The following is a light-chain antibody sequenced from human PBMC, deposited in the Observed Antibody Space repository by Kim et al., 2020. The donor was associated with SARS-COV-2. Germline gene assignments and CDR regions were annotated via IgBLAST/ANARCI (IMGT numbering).Light chain of an antibody. CDR1: QSINSW. CDR3: HQYQSYPYT. CDR2: DAS. Sequence: FVSVGDRVTITRRASQSINSWLAWYQQQPGTAPKLLIYDASSLQSGVPPRFSGRGSGTEFTLTISSLQPDDFATYYCHQYQSYPYTFGQGTKLEI. V-gene: IGKV1-5*01. J-gene: IGKJ2*01.